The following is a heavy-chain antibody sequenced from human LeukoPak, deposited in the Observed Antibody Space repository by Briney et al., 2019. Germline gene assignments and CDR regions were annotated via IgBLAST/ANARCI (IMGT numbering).Heavy chain of an antibody. J-gene: IGHJ3*02. CDR3: ASYVLGDAFDI. V-gene: IGHV3-33*01. D-gene: IGHD3-3*02. CDR1: GFTFSSYG. Sequence: GRSLRLSCAASGFTFSSYGMHWVRQAPGKALEWVAVIWYDGSNKYYADSVKGRFTISRDNSKNTLYLQMNSLRAEDTAVYYCASYVLGDAFDIWGQGTMVTVSS. CDR2: IWYDGSNK.